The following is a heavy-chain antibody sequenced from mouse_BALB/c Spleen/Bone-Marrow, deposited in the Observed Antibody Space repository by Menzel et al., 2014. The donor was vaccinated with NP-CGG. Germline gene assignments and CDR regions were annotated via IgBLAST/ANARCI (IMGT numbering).Heavy chain of an antibody. CDR3: ARYNYGSSQFAY. V-gene: IGHV14-3*02. D-gene: IGHD1-1*01. CDR1: GFNIKDTY. CDR2: IDPANGNT. Sequence: EVMLVESGAELVKPGASVKLSCTASGFNIKDTYMHWVKRRPEQGLEWIGRIDPANGNTKYDPKFQGKATITADTSSNTAYLQLSSLTSEDTAVYYCARYNYGSSQFAYWGQGTLVTVSA. J-gene: IGHJ3*01.